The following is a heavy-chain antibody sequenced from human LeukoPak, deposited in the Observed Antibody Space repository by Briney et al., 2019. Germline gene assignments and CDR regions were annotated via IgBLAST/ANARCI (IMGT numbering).Heavy chain of an antibody. V-gene: IGHV4-39*06. Sequence: SETLSLTCTVSSGSISSSSHNWGWIRQPPGQGLEWIGTFFYSGSTFYNPSLASRVTISVDTSKNQFPLKLSSVTAADTAVYSCASGYSYGRAIRDAFDIWGQGTVVTVSS. CDR1: SGSISSSSHN. CDR2: FFYSGST. J-gene: IGHJ3*02. D-gene: IGHD5-18*01. CDR3: ASGYSYGRAIRDAFDI.